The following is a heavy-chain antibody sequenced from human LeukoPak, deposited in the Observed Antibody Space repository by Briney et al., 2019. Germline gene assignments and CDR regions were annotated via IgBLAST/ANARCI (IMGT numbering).Heavy chain of an antibody. CDR3: AREGSYYDSSGYSYPY. Sequence: ASVKASCKASGYTFTSYGISWVRQAPGQGLEWMGWISAYNGNTNYAQKLQGRVTMTTDTSTSTAYMELRSLRSDDTAVYYCAREGSYYDSSGYSYPYWGQGTLVTVSS. J-gene: IGHJ4*02. CDR2: ISAYNGNT. CDR1: GYTFTSYG. D-gene: IGHD3-22*01. V-gene: IGHV1-18*01.